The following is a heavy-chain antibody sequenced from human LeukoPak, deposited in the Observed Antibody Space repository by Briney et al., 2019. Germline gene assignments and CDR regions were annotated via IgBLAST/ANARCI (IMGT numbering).Heavy chain of an antibody. CDR3: ARDGGDSSV. Sequence: SVKVSCKASGGTFSSYTISWVRQAPGQGVEWMGRVIPILGIANYAQKFQGRVTITADKSTSTAYMELSSLRSEDTAVYYCARDGGDSSVGGQGTLVTVSS. CDR1: GGTFSSYT. V-gene: IGHV1-69*04. CDR2: VIPILGIA. J-gene: IGHJ4*02. D-gene: IGHD2-21*02.